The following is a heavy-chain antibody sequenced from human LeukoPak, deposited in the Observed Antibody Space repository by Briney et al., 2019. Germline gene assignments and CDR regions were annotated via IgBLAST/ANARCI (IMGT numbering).Heavy chain of an antibody. CDR3: ARKYCSTTSCLFDN. Sequence: GGSLRLSCAASGFTFSSYEMNWVRQAPGKGLQWVSDISSSGTTIYYADSVKGRFTISRDNAKNSLCLQMNSLRAEDTAVYYCARKYCSTTSCLFDNWGQGTLVTVSS. D-gene: IGHD2-2*01. CDR2: ISSSGTTI. J-gene: IGHJ4*02. CDR1: GFTFSSYE. V-gene: IGHV3-48*03.